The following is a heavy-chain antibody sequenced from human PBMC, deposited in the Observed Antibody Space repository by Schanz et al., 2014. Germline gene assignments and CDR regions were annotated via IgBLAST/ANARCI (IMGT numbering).Heavy chain of an antibody. Sequence: EVQLLESGGGLVQPGGSLRLSCAASGFTFRGYAMTWVRQAPGMGLEWVSAISGRDGSTYYADSVRGRFTISSDSSKNTLYLQMSSLRAEDTAVYYCARIGGSVFDYWAQGTLVTVSS. D-gene: IGHD3-10*01. CDR2: ISGRDGST. CDR3: ARIGGSVFDY. V-gene: IGHV3-23*01. J-gene: IGHJ4*02. CDR1: GFTFRGYA.